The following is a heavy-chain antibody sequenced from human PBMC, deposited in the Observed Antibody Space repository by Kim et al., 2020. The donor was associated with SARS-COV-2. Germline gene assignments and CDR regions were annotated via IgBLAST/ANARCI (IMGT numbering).Heavy chain of an antibody. V-gene: IGHV3-15*01. D-gene: IGHD1-20*01. CDR2: IKSKTDGGTT. CDR3: TTLLGQDNWKKRRPDY. Sequence: GGSLRLSCAASGFTFSNAWMSWVRQAPGKGLEWVGRIKSKTDGGTTDYAVPVKGRFTIARDDSKNTLYLQMNSLKTEDTAVYYCTTLLGQDNWKKRRPDYWGQGTLVTVSS. J-gene: IGHJ4*02. CDR1: GFTFSNAW.